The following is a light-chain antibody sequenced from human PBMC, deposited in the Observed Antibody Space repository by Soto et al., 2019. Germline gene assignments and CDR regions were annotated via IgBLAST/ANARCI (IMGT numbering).Light chain of an antibody. Sequence: DIQLTQSPSSLSASFGDRVTITCRASQGIGVYLAWFQQKPGNAPKLLIYAASTLQSGVPSRFSGSGSGTDFTLTISSLQPEDVATYYCQKYNSDPLTFGGGTKVEIK. CDR3: QKYNSDPLT. V-gene: IGKV1-27*01. CDR1: QGIGVY. J-gene: IGKJ4*01. CDR2: AAS.